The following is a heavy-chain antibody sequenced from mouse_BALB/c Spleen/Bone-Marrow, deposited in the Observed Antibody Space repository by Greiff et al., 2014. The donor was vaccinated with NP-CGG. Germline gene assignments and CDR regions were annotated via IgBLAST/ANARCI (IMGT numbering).Heavy chain of an antibody. Sequence: EVQVVESGGGLVQPGGSRKLSCAASGFTFSSFGMHWVRQAPEKGLEWVAYISNGSSTIYYAGTVKGRFTISRDNPQNTLFLQMTSLRSEDTAMYCCARSDDGYYDAMDYWGQGTSVTVSS. CDR2: ISNGSSTI. J-gene: IGHJ4*01. D-gene: IGHD2-3*01. CDR3: ARSDDGYYDAMDY. CDR1: GFTFSSFG. V-gene: IGHV5-17*02.